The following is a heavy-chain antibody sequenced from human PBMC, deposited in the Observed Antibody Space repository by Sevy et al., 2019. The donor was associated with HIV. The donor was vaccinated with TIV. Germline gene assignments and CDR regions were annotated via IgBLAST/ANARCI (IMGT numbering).Heavy chain of an antibody. CDR1: GYTFTSYG. D-gene: IGHD3-22*01. Sequence: ASVKVSCKASGYTFTSYGISWVRQAPGQGLEWMGWISAYNGNTNDAQKLQGRVTMTTDTSTSTAYMELRSLRSDDTAVYYCARVMYYYDSSGYYPMGYFDYWGQGTLVTVSS. CDR3: ARVMYYYDSSGYYPMGYFDY. CDR2: ISAYNGNT. V-gene: IGHV1-18*01. J-gene: IGHJ4*02.